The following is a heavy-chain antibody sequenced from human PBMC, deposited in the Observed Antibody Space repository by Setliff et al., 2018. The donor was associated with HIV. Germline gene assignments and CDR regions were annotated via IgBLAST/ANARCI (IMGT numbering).Heavy chain of an antibody. CDR3: ARDPTVVMSYYYYGMDV. Sequence: LRLSCAASGFTFSSYSMNWVRQAPGKGLEWVSSISSSSSYKYYADSVKGRFTISRDNAKNSLYLQMNSLRSEDTAVYYCARDPTVVMSYYYYGMDVWGQGTTVTVSS. V-gene: IGHV3-21*01. CDR2: ISSSSSYK. CDR1: GFTFSSYS. D-gene: IGHD2-15*01. J-gene: IGHJ6*02.